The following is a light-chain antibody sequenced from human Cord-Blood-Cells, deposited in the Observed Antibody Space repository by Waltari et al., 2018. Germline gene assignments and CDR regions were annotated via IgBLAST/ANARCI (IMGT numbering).Light chain of an antibody. V-gene: IGKV3-20*01. J-gene: IGKJ4*01. Sequence: EIVLTQSPGTLSLSPGERATLSCRASQSVSSSYLAWYQQNPGQAPRLLIYVASSRATGIPDRFGGSGSGTDFTLTISRLELEDFAVYYCQQYGSLLTFGGGTKVEIK. CDR1: QSVSSSY. CDR2: VAS. CDR3: QQYGSLLT.